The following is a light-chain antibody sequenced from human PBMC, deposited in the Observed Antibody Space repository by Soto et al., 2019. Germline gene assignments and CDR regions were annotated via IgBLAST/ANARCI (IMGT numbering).Light chain of an antibody. CDR3: SSYTRSSTRV. Sequence: QSVLTQPASVSGSPGQSITISCTGTSSDVGAYNFVSWYQQHPGKVPKLMIYEVSNRPSGVSNRFSGSKSGNTASLTISGLQAEDEADYYCSSYTRSSTRVFGGGTKVTVL. V-gene: IGLV2-14*01. CDR1: SSDVGAYNF. CDR2: EVS. J-gene: IGLJ3*02.